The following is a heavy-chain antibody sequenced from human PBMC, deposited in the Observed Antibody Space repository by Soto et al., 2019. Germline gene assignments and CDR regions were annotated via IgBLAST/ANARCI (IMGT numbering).Heavy chain of an antibody. CDR1: GFTFSTHA. D-gene: IGHD2-21*01. CDR3: AKDRLRAVVVGSAPFDS. V-gene: IGHV3-23*01. CDR2: ISGDGDST. J-gene: IGHJ4*02. Sequence: EVQLLESGGGFVQPGGSLRVTCETSGFTFSTHAMSWVRQAPGKGLEWVSSISGDGDSTSYADSVKGRFTISRDNSKNTLHLHMNSLTADDTAVYYCAKDRLRAVVVGSAPFDSWGQGALVAVSS.